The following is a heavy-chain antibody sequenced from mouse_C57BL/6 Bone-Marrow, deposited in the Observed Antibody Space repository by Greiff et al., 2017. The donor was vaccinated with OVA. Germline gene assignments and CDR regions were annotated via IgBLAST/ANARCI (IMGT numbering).Heavy chain of an antibody. CDR2: FYPGSGSI. J-gene: IGHJ2*01. CDR3: ARHEDPLYYDYGSSYFDY. D-gene: IGHD2-4*01. V-gene: IGHV1-62-2*01. CDR1: GYTFTEYT. Sequence: QVQLQQSGAELVKPGASVKLSCKASGYTFTEYTIHWVKQRSGQGLEWIGWFYPGSGSIKYNEKFKDKATLTADKSSSTVYMELSRLTSEDSAVYFCARHEDPLYYDYGSSYFDYWGQGTTLTVSS.